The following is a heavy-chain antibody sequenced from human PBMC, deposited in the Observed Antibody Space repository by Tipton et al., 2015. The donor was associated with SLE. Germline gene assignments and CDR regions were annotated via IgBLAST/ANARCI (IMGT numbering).Heavy chain of an antibody. J-gene: IGHJ4*02. CDR3: ARLSCSSISCYVDS. Sequence: TLSLTCTVSDASINSGDYYWVWIRQPPGKGLEWVGSIYDGGSTYYNPSLKSRVTISADTSNKHFSLKLSSVTAADTAVYYCARLSCSSISCYVDSWGQGTLVTVSS. D-gene: IGHD2-15*01. V-gene: IGHV4-39*02. CDR2: IYDGGST. CDR1: DASINSGDYY.